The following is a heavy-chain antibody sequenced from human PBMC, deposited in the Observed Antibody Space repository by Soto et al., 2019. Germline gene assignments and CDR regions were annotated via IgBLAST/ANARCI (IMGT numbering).Heavy chain of an antibody. Sequence: ASVKVSCKASGGTFSSYAISWVRQAPGQGLEWMGGIIPIFGTANYAQKFQGRVTITADESTSTAYMELSSLRSEDTAVYYCARPFHQYCSGGSCYASAGFDPWGQGTLVTVSS. CDR2: IIPIFGTA. J-gene: IGHJ5*02. CDR3: ARPFHQYCSGGSCYASAGFDP. D-gene: IGHD2-15*01. V-gene: IGHV1-69*13. CDR1: GGTFSSYA.